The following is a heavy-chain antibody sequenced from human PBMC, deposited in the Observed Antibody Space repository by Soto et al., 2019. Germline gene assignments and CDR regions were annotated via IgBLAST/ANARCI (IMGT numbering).Heavy chain of an antibody. CDR2: IYDNGGA. D-gene: IGHD1-7*01. Sequence: LSLTCTVSGDSISSGGYYWSWIRQHPGKGLEWIGYIYDNGGAYYSPSLKGRVIIAVDRSENQFSLRLRSVTAADTAVDYCARVKGGTRGRAFDSWGQGTLVAVSS. V-gene: IGHV4-31*03. J-gene: IGHJ4*02. CDR1: GDSISSGGYY. CDR3: ARVKGGTRGRAFDS.